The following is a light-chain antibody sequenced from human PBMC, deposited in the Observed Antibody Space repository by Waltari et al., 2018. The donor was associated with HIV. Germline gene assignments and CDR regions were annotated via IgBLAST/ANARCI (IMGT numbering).Light chain of an antibody. CDR3: SSYTSSSTYV. CDR1: SSDLGGYNH. J-gene: IGLJ1*01. Sequence: QSALPQPASVSASPGQSITTSCTGTSSDLGGYNHVPWYQQHPGKVPTLILSDVTIRPSGVYYRFSGSKSGNTASLTISGLQAEDEADYYCSSYTSSSTYVFGTGTKVTVL. V-gene: IGLV2-14*01. CDR2: DVT.